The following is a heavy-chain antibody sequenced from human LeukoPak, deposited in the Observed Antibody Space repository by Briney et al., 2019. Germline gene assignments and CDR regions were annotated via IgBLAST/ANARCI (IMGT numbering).Heavy chain of an antibody. CDR1: GYSFTSYW. Sequence: GESLKISCKGSGYSFTSYWIGWVRQMPGKGLERMGIIYPGDSDTRYSPSFQGQVTISADKSISTAYLQWSSLKASDTAMYYCARSNLEMALSLDYWGQGTLVTVSS. J-gene: IGHJ4*02. CDR2: IYPGDSDT. V-gene: IGHV5-51*01. D-gene: IGHD5-24*01. CDR3: ARSNLEMALSLDY.